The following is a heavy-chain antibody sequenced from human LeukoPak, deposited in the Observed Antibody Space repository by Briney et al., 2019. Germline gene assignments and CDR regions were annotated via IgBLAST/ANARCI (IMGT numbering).Heavy chain of an antibody. CDR2: INHSGST. CDR3: ARGWFGEFLSNYYGMDV. CDR1: GGSFSGYY. Sequence: SETLSLTCAVYGGSFSGYYWSWIRQPPGKGLEWIGEINHSGSTNYNPSLKSRVTISVDTSKNQFSLKLSSVTAADTAVYYCARGWFGEFLSNYYGMDVWGQGTTVTVSS. D-gene: IGHD3-10*01. J-gene: IGHJ6*02. V-gene: IGHV4-34*01.